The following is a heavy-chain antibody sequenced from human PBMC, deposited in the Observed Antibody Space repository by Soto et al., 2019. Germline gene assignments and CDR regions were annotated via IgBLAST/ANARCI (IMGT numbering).Heavy chain of an antibody. D-gene: IGHD3-9*01. CDR3: ARREALYYDILTGYSFRFDP. Sequence: ASVKVCCKASGYTFNSYDINWVRQATGQGLEWMGWMNPNSGNTGYAQKFQGRVTMTRNTSISTAYMELSSLRSEDTAVYYCARREALYYDILTGYSFRFDPWGQGTLVTVSS. J-gene: IGHJ5*02. CDR1: GYTFNSYD. V-gene: IGHV1-8*02. CDR2: MNPNSGNT.